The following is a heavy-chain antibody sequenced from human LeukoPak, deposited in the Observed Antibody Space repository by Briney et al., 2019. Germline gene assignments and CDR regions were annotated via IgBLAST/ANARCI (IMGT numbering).Heavy chain of an antibody. J-gene: IGHJ3*02. CDR2: IYYSGST. Sequence: SETLSLTCTVSGGSISSYYWSWIRQPPGKGLEWIGYIYYSGSTNYNPSLKSRVTISVDTSKNQFSLKLSSVTAADTAVYYCARFHRSDAFDIWGQGTMVTVSS. CDR1: GGSISSYY. V-gene: IGHV4-59*01. D-gene: IGHD1-14*01. CDR3: ARFHRSDAFDI.